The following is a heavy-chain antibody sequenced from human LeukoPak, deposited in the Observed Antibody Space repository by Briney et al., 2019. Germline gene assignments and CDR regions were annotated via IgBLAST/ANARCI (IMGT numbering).Heavy chain of an antibody. J-gene: IGHJ4*02. CDR3: ASTPSSMIDY. CDR1: GFTFSRYG. V-gene: IGHV3-48*01. D-gene: IGHD6-6*01. CDR2: ISTTSGSI. Sequence: GGSLRLSCEASGFTFSRYGMSWVRQAPGKGLEWISYISTTSGSIYYADSVKGRFTISRDNAENSLYLQMNSLRADDTAVYYCASTPSSMIDYWGQGTPVTVSS.